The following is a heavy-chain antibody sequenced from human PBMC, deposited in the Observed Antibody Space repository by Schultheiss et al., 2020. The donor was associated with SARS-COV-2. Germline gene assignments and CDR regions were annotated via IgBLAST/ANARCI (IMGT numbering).Heavy chain of an antibody. CDR3: TGGATGAFDI. Sequence: GGSLRLSCAASGFTFSSYSMNWVRQAPGKGLEWVSSISSSSSYIYYADSVKGRFTISRDNAKNSLYLQMNSLKTEDTAVYYCTGGATGAFDIWGQGTMVTVSS. J-gene: IGHJ3*02. V-gene: IGHV3-21*03. CDR2: ISSSSSYI. CDR1: GFTFSSYS. D-gene: IGHD1-26*01.